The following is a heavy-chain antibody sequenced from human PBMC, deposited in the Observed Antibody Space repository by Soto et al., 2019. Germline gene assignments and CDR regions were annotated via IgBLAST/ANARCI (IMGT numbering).Heavy chain of an antibody. CDR1: GGSFSGYY. D-gene: IGHD1-26*01. V-gene: IGHV4-34*01. CDR2: INHSGST. Sequence: ASETLSLTCAVYGGSFSGYYWSWIRQPPGKGLEWIGEINHSGSTNYNPSLKSRVTISVDTSKNQFSLKLSSVTAADTAVYYCARDLGATHFDYWGQGXLVTVSS. CDR3: ARDLGATHFDY. J-gene: IGHJ4*02.